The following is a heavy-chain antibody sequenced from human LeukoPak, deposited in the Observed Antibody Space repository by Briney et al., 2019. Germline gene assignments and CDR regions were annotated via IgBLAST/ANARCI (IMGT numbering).Heavy chain of an antibody. V-gene: IGHV1-2*06. J-gene: IGHJ4*02. CDR3: ARDLPYYYDSSGTDYFDY. D-gene: IGHD3-22*01. CDR1: GYTFTGYY. Sequence: ASVKVSCKASGYTFTGYYMHWVRQAPGQGLEWMGRINPNSGGTNYAQKFQGRVTMTRDTSISTAYMELSRLRSDDTAVYYCARDLPYYYDSSGTDYFDYWGQGTPVTVST. CDR2: INPNSGGT.